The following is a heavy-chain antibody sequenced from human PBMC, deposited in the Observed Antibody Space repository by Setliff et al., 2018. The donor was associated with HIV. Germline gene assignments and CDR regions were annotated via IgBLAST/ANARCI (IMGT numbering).Heavy chain of an antibody. Sequence: VKISCKAFGDTFSNYAISWVRQAPGQGLEWMGGFIAVLGIATYAQKFQGRLTITADESTSTIYMEVSSLRSEDTAVYYCARAHSSGWYYFDFWGQGTLVTVSS. CDR1: GDTFSNYA. D-gene: IGHD6-19*01. V-gene: IGHV1-69*10. CDR2: FIAVLGIA. CDR3: ARAHSSGWYYFDF. J-gene: IGHJ4*02.